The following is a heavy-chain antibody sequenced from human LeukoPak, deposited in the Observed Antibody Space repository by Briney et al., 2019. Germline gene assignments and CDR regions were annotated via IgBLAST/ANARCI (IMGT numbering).Heavy chain of an antibody. J-gene: IGHJ4*02. CDR1: GFTFSSYA. D-gene: IGHD3-22*01. Sequence: GGSLRLSCAASGFTFSSYARSRVRQAPGKGLEWVSAISGSGGSTYYADSVKGRFTISRDNSKNTLYLQMNSLRAEDTAVYYCAKGLPHYYDSSGWWDYWGQGTLVTVSS. CDR3: AKGLPHYYDSSGWWDY. CDR2: ISGSGGST. V-gene: IGHV3-23*01.